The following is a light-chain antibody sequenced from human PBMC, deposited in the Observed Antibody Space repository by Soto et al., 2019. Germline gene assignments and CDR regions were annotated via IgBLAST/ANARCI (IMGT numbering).Light chain of an antibody. CDR3: GSYATSDTFV. CDR2: EVR. CDR1: ASDAGAYNY. V-gene: IGLV2-14*01. Sequence: QSLLTQPASVSLSPGQSITISCTGTASDAGAYNYVSWYQHHPDKAPKLMIYEVRNRPSGVSNRFSGSKSVNTASLTISGLQPEDEADYYCGSYATSDTFVFGTGTKVTVL. J-gene: IGLJ1*01.